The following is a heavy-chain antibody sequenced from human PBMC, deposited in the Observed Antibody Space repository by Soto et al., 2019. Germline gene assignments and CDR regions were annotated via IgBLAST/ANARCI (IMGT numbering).Heavy chain of an antibody. D-gene: IGHD3-10*01. J-gene: IGHJ4*02. Sequence: QVQLVQSGAEVKKPGASVKISCKTSGYTFMTYALHWVRQAPGQRPEWMGWINPGNGNTEYSQQLQGRVTITRDTSARTVFMEVANITSEDTAVYYCARVRMLWYGELSHWGQGTQVIVSA. V-gene: IGHV1-3*01. CDR2: INPGNGNT. CDR1: GYTFMTYA. CDR3: ARVRMLWYGELSH.